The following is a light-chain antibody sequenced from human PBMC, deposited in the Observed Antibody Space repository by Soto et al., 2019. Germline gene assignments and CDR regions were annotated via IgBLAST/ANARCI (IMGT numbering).Light chain of an antibody. CDR2: GAS. J-gene: IGKJ2*01. CDR3: QQYNNWPPYT. V-gene: IGKV3-15*01. Sequence: EIVMTQSPATLSVSPGERATLSCRASQSVSSNSAWYQQKRGQAPRLLIYGASTRATGIPARFSGSGSGTEFTLTISSLQSEDFAVYYCQQYNNWPPYTFGQGTKLEIK. CDR1: QSVSSN.